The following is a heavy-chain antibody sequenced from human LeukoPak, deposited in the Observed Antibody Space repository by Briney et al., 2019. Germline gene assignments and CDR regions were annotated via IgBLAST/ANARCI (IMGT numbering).Heavy chain of an antibody. CDR3: ARDKRPGDYSKHYYYGMDV. Sequence: PGGSLRLSCAASGFTFSNYAMHWVRQAPGKGLEWVAVISYDGSNKYYADSVKGRFTISRDNSKNTLYLQLNSLRSEDTAVYYCARDKRPGDYSKHYYYGMDVWGQGTTVTDSS. D-gene: IGHD4-11*01. CDR2: ISYDGSNK. J-gene: IGHJ6*02. V-gene: IGHV3-30-3*01. CDR1: GFTFSNYA.